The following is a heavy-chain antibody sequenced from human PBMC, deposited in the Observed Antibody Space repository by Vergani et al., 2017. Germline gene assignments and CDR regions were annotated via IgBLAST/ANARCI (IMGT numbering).Heavy chain of an antibody. V-gene: IGHV4-59*01. D-gene: IGHD2-15*01. J-gene: IGHJ4*02. CDR3: ARARRYCSGGSCYTALGY. Sequence: QVQLQESGPGLVKPSQTLSLTCTVSGGSISSYYWSWIRQPPGKGLEWIGYIYYSGSPNYNPSLKSRVTISVDTSKNQFSLKLSSVTAADTAVYYCARARRYCSGGSCYTALGYWGQGTLVTVSS. CDR2: IYYSGSP. CDR1: GGSISSYY.